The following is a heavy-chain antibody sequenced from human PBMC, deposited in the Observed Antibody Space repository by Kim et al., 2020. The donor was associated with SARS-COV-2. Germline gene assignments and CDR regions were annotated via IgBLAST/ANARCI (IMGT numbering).Heavy chain of an antibody. V-gene: IGHV3-53*01. D-gene: IGHD6-25*01. CDR2: RT. Sequence: RTYDAGAVKGRFTISREDTKNTLYLQTDSRRAGDTAVYYCAGRTSGILDYWGQGTLVTVSS. J-gene: IGHJ4*02. CDR3: AGRTSGILDY.